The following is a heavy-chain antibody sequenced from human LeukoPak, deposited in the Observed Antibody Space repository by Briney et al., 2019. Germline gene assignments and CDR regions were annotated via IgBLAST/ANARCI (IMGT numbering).Heavy chain of an antibody. V-gene: IGHV3-11*01. J-gene: IGHJ4*02. CDR3: ARWALVDYGDFDGYFNY. D-gene: IGHD4-17*01. CDR1: GFTFSDYY. CDR2: ISSSGGSR. Sequence: PGGSLRLSCAASGFTFSDYYMSWIRQAPGKGLEWVSYISSSGGSRYYADSVKGRFTISRDNAKNSLYLQMNSLRADDTAVYYCARWALVDYGDFDGYFNYWGQGTLVTVSS.